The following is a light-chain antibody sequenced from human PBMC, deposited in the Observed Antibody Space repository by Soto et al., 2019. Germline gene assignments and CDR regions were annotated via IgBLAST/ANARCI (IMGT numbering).Light chain of an antibody. CDR1: SSDVGGYNY. V-gene: IGLV2-8*01. Sequence: QSVLTQPPSASGSPGQSVTISCTGTSSDVGGYNYVSWHQQHPGKAPKLMIYDVTKRPSGVPDRFSGSKSGNTASLTVSGLQAEDEADYYCSSYAGGNNVIFGGGTKVTVL. CDR2: DVT. J-gene: IGLJ2*01. CDR3: SSYAGGNNVI.